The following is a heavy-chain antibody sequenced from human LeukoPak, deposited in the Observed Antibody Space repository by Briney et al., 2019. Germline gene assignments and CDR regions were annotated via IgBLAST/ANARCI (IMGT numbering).Heavy chain of an antibody. J-gene: IGHJ6*03. CDR1: GFTLNKYW. CDR3: ARADYDYYYYMDV. Sequence: GSLRLSCSASGFTLNKYWMKWVRQAPGEGLEWVANIKDDGSEQDYVDSVKGRFTISRDNAKNSLYLQMNSLRAEDTAVYYCARADYDYYYYMDVWGKGTTVTVSS. CDR2: IKDDGSEQ. V-gene: IGHV3-7*01.